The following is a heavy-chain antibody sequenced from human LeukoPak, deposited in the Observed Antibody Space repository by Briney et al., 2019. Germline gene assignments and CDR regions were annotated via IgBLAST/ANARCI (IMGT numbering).Heavy chain of an antibody. J-gene: IGHJ3*02. CDR3: ARGGITMIVVAFRAFDI. Sequence: PGGSLRLSCAASGFTFSSYEMNWVRQAPGKGLEWVSYISSSGSTIYYADSVKGRFTISRDNAKNSLYLQMNSLRAEDTAVYYCARGGITMIVVAFRAFDIWGRGTMVTVSS. V-gene: IGHV3-48*03. D-gene: IGHD3-22*01. CDR1: GFTFSSYE. CDR2: ISSSGSTI.